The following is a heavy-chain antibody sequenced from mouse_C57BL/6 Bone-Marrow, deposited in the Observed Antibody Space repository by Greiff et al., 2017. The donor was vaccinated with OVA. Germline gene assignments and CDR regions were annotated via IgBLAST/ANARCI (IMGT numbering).Heavy chain of an antibody. CDR1: GSTFSDYG. CDR3: ARRDYYGSSWAWFAY. Sequence: EVKLMESGGGLVQPGGSLKLSCAASGSTFSDYGMAWVRQAPRKGPEWVAFISNLAYSIYYADTVTGRFTISRENAKNTLYLEMRSLRSEDTAMYYCARRDYYGSSWAWFAYWGQGTLVTVSA. D-gene: IGHD1-1*01. J-gene: IGHJ3*01. V-gene: IGHV5-15*01. CDR2: ISNLAYSI.